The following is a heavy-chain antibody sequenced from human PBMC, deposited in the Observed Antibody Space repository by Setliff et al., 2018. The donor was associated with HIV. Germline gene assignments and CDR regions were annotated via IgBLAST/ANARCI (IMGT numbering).Heavy chain of an antibody. D-gene: IGHD6-19*01. Sequence: GGSLRLSCVASGFTFSSYWMHWVRQAPGKGLVWVSHINGDGSTTNYADSVKGRFTISRDNAKNTLYLEMNSLTAEDTAVYYCASQIAVGIWGQGTMVTVSS. CDR2: INGDGSTT. J-gene: IGHJ3*02. V-gene: IGHV3-74*01. CDR3: ASQIAVGI. CDR1: GFTFSSYW.